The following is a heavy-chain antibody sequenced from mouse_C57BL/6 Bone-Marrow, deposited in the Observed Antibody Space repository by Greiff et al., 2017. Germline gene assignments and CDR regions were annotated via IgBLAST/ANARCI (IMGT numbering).Heavy chain of an antibody. V-gene: IGHV1-74*01. CDR2: IHPSDSAT. Sequence: QVQLQQPGAELVKPGASVKVSCKASGYTFTSYWMHWVKQRPGQGLEWIGRIHPSDSATNYNQKFKGKATLTVDKSSSTAYMQLSSLTSEDSAVYYCAIHTAQDTDFAYWGQGTLVTVSA. CDR1: GYTFTSYW. D-gene: IGHD3-2*02. J-gene: IGHJ3*01. CDR3: AIHTAQDTDFAY.